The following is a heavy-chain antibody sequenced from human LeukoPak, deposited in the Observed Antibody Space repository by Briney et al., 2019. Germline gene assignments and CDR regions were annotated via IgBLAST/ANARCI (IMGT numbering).Heavy chain of an antibody. V-gene: IGHV4-39*01. D-gene: IGHD1-26*01. CDR3: ARGRSNYYGMDV. J-gene: IGHJ6*02. CDR1: GGSISSSNYY. Sequence: KASETLSLTCFVSGGSISSSNYYWGWIRQPPGKGLEWIGSIYYSGSTYYNPSLKSRVTISVDTSKNQFSLKLSSVTAADTAVYYCARGRSNYYGMDVWGQGTTVTVSS. CDR2: IYYSGST.